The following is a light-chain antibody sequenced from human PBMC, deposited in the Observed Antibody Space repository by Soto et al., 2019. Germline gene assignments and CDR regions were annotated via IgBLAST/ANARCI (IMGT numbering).Light chain of an antibody. CDR1: SSNIGTNY. CDR2: SND. V-gene: IGLV1-47*01. Sequence: QSVLTQSPSASGTPGQRVIISCSGTSSNIGTNYVYWYQQLPGTAPKVLIYSNDKRPSGVPNRFSGSKSGTSASLAISGLRSEDEADYYWAAWDDSLSGPLFGGGTKVTVL. CDR3: AAWDDSLSGPL. J-gene: IGLJ2*01.